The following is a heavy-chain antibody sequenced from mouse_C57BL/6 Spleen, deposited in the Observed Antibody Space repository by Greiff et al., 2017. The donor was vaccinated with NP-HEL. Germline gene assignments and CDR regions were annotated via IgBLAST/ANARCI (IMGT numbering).Heavy chain of an antibody. D-gene: IGHD1-3*01. CDR1: GYTLTSYW. J-gene: IGHJ2*01. CDR3: ARQLINVDY. CDR2: INPSNGRT. V-gene: IGHV1S81*02. Sequence: QVQLQQPGAELVNPGASVNLSCKASGYTLTSYWMHWVKQRPGQGLEWIGEINPSNGRTNYNEKFKSKATLTVDKSYSTAYMQLSSPTSEDYAVYYCARQLINVDYWVQGTTLTVSS.